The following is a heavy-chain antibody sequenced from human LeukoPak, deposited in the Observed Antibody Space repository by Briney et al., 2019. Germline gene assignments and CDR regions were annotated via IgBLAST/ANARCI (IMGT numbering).Heavy chain of an antibody. Sequence: GGSLRLSCAASGFTFDDYAMHWVRQAPGKGLEWVSGISWNSGSIGYADSVKGRFTISRDNAKNSLYLQMNSLRAEDTALYYCANGRDGYNPKYYFDYWGQGTLVTVSS. CDR1: GFTFDDYA. CDR2: ISWNSGSI. CDR3: ANGRDGYNPKYYFDY. D-gene: IGHD5-24*01. J-gene: IGHJ4*02. V-gene: IGHV3-9*01.